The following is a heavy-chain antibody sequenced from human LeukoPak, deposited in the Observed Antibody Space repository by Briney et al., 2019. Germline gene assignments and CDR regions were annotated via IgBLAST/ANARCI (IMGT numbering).Heavy chain of an antibody. V-gene: IGHV4-30-2*01. CDR3: ARGVEYYDSSGYLSRYNWFDP. D-gene: IGHD3-22*01. CDR1: GGSISSGGYS. CDR2: IYHSGST. Sequence: SEILSLTCAVSGGSISSGGYSWRWIRQPPGKGLEWIGYIYHSGSTYYNPSLKSRVTISVDRSKNQFSLKLSSVTAADTAVYYCARGVEYYDSSGYLSRYNWFDPWGQGTLVTVSS. J-gene: IGHJ5*02.